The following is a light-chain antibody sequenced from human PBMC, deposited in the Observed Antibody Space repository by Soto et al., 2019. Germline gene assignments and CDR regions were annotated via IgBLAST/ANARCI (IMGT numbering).Light chain of an antibody. CDR3: SSYTSSSTLFYV. J-gene: IGLJ1*01. Sequence: QSVLTQPASVSGSPGQSITISCTGTSSDVGGYNYVSWYQQHPGKAPKLMIYDVSNRPSGVSNRFSGSKSGNTASLTISGLHAEDEADYYCSSYTSSSTLFYVFGTGTKVTVL. CDR2: DVS. CDR1: SSDVGGYNY. V-gene: IGLV2-14*01.